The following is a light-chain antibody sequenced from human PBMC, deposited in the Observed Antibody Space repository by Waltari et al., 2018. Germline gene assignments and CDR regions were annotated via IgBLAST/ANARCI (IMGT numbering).Light chain of an antibody. CDR2: KAS. J-gene: IGKJ1*01. CDR3: QQYNTYPRT. Sequence: DIQMTQSPSTLAASVGNRVNIICRASHSISTWLAWYQQKPGKAPKLLIYKASTVERGVPSRFSGGGSGTEFTLTISSLQPDDFATYYCQQYNTYPRTFGQGSKVEIK. V-gene: IGKV1-5*03. CDR1: HSISTW.